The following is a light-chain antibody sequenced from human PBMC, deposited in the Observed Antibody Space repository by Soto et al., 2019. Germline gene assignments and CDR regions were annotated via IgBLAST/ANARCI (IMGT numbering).Light chain of an antibody. J-gene: IGKJ1*01. Sequence: DIQVTQSPSSLSSSVGDRVTITCRASENVDRYVNWYQQIPGRAPSLLISAASTLQSGVPSRFRGSWSVTSFTLTIDSLQPEDFAVYYCQQTYSTPPPFGQGTKVEVK. V-gene: IGKV1-39*01. CDR3: QQTYSTPPP. CDR1: ENVDRY. CDR2: AAS.